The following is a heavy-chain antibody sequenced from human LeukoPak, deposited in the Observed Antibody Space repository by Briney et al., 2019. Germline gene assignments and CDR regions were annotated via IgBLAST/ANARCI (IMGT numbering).Heavy chain of an antibody. CDR2: ISPNTGGT. CDR1: GYTFTDYY. D-gene: IGHD4-17*01. Sequence: ASVKVSCKAPGYTFTDYYMHWVRQAPGQGLEWMGWISPNTGGTNYAQKFEGRVTMTRDTSIRTAYMELSRLTSDDTAVYYCARDTKTTVTTAGYWGQGTLVTVSS. J-gene: IGHJ4*02. V-gene: IGHV1-2*02. CDR3: ARDTKTTVTTAGY.